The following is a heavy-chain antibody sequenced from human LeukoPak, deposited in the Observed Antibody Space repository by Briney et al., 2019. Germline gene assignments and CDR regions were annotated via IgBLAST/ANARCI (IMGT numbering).Heavy chain of an antibody. V-gene: IGHV3-23*01. CDR1: GFTFSIYG. Sequence: PGGSLRLSCAASGFTFSIYGMGWVRQAPGKGLEWVSSISDNGGNTYYADSVKGRFTISRDNSKNTLYLQMNSLRAEDTAVYYCAKVPYCSSTSCQDNAYYYYYYMDVWGKGATVTVSS. CDR3: AKVPYCSSTSCQDNAYYYYYYMDV. D-gene: IGHD2-2*01. J-gene: IGHJ6*03. CDR2: ISDNGGNT.